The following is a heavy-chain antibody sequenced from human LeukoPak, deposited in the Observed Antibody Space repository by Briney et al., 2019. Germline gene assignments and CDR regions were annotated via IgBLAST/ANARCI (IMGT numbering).Heavy chain of an antibody. V-gene: IGHV5-51*01. CDR1: GYNFTNYW. CDR2: IYPGDSDT. J-gene: IGHJ6*03. Sequence: GESLKISCKASGYNFTNYWIGWVRQMPGKGLEWMAIIYPGDSDTRYSPSFQGQVTISADKSISTVYLQWRSLKASDTAIYYCARHYYMDVWGKGTTVTVSS. CDR3: ARHYYMDV.